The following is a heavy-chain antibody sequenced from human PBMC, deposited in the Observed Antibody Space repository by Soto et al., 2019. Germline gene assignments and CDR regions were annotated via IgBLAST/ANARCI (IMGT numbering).Heavy chain of an antibody. CDR1: GEIFDTYT. CDR3: AREGLVLVPTTVNSDYYYYAMDV. CDR2: IIPRSAKS. Sequence: GASVKVSCKASGEIFDTYTITWMRPAPGRGVEWVGGIIPRSAKSNYAQKFEGRVTITADESTSTAYMELSSLRSEDTAVYYCAREGLVLVPTTVNSDYYYYAMDVWGQGTTVTVSS. V-gene: IGHV1-69*13. D-gene: IGHD2-2*01. J-gene: IGHJ6*02.